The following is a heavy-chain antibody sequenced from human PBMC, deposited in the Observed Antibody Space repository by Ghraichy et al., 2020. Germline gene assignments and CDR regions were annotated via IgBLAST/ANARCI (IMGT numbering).Heavy chain of an antibody. V-gene: IGHV4-34*01. CDR3: ARAKPKYYYDSSGGSDAFDI. J-gene: IGHJ3*02. Sequence: SETLSLTCAVYGGSFSGYYWRWIRQHPGKGLEWIGEINHGGSTNYNPSLKSRVTISVDTSKNQFPLTLSSVTAADTAVYYCARAKPKYYYDSSGGSDAFDIWGQGTMSPSLQ. D-gene: IGHD3-22*01. CDR1: GGSFSGYY. CDR2: INHGGST.